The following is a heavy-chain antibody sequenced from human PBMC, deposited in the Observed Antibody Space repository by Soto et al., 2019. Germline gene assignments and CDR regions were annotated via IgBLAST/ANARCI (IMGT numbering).Heavy chain of an antibody. Sequence: QVQLQESGPGLVKPSQTLSLTCTVSGGSISSGGYYWSWIRQHPGKGLEWIGYIYYSGSTYYNPSLKSRVTXXVXTXXNQFSLKLSSVTAADTAVYYCARVTYGDSGLYFDYWGQGTLVTVSS. D-gene: IGHD4-17*01. V-gene: IGHV4-31*03. CDR3: ARVTYGDSGLYFDY. CDR2: IYYSGST. J-gene: IGHJ4*02. CDR1: GGSISSGGYY.